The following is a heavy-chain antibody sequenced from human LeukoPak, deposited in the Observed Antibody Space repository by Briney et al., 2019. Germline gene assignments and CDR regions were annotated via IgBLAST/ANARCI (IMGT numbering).Heavy chain of an antibody. V-gene: IGHV1-24*01. CDR1: GYTLTQLS. Sequence: GASVKVSCKVSGYTLTQLSMHWVRQAPGNGLEWMGGFDPEDGETIYAQKFQGRVTMTEDTSTDTAYMELSSLRSEDTAVYYCATARVVVAAKVAFDIWGQGTMVTVSS. CDR3: ATARVVVAAKVAFDI. J-gene: IGHJ3*02. CDR2: FDPEDGET. D-gene: IGHD2-15*01.